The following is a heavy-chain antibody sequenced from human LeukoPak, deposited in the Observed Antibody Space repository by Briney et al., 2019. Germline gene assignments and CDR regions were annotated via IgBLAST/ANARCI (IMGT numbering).Heavy chain of an antibody. Sequence: ASVTVSCKASGYTFTSYGISWVRQAPGQGLEWMGWISAYNGNTNYAQKLQGRVTMTTDTSTSTAYMELRSLRSDDTAVYYCARGINYDFWSGYYPKNYGMDVWGQGTTVTVSS. J-gene: IGHJ6*02. CDR2: ISAYNGNT. D-gene: IGHD3-3*01. V-gene: IGHV1-18*01. CDR1: GYTFTSYG. CDR3: ARGINYDFWSGYYPKNYGMDV.